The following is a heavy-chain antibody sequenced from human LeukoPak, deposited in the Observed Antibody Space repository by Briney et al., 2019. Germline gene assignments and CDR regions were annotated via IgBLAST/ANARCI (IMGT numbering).Heavy chain of an antibody. CDR2: ISSSSSYI. CDR3: AKATHNWNPFDP. D-gene: IGHD1-1*01. CDR1: GFTFSSYS. J-gene: IGHJ5*02. Sequence: PGGSLRLSCAASGFTFSSYSMNWVRQAPGKGLEWVSSISSSSSYIYYADSVKGRFTISRDNAKNSLYLQMNSLRAEDTAVYYCAKATHNWNPFDPWGQGTLVTVSS. V-gene: IGHV3-21*04.